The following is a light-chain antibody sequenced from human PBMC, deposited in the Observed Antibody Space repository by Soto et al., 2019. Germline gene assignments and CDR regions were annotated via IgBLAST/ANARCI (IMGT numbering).Light chain of an antibody. CDR3: AAWDDSLNGYV. Sequence: QSVLTQSPSASGAPGQRVTISCSGSSSNIGTYTVNWYQQLPGTAPKLLIYSNDQRPSGVPDRFSGSKSGTSASLAIIGLLSEDEADYYCAAWDDSLNGYVFGTGTKVTV. CDR2: SND. V-gene: IGLV1-44*01. J-gene: IGLJ1*01. CDR1: SSNIGTYT.